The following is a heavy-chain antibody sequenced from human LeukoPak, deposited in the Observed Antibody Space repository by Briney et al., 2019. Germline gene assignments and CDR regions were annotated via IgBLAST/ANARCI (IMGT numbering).Heavy chain of an antibody. CDR2: ISAYNGNT. Sequence: ASVKVSCKASGYTFSIYSIAWVRQAPGQGLEWMGWISAYNGNTNYAQKFQGRVTMTRDTSISTAYMELSRLRSDDTAVYYCASFLYDSSGYYRGTRYFDYWGQGTLVTVSS. V-gene: IGHV1-18*01. J-gene: IGHJ4*02. CDR1: GYTFSIYS. D-gene: IGHD3-22*01. CDR3: ASFLYDSSGYYRGTRYFDY.